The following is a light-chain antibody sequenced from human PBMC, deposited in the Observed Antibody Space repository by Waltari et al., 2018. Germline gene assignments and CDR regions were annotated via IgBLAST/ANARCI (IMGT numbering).Light chain of an antibody. V-gene: IGLV2-14*01. CDR3: GSYTSSSTFV. Sequence: QSALTQPASVSGSPGQSITISCTGTSSAVDDYSFFSWYQQNPGKAPKLVIYDVTKRPAGVSNRFSGSKSGTTASLTISGLQAEDEADYYCGSYTSSSTFVFGPGTMVTVL. J-gene: IGLJ1*01. CDR2: DVT. CDR1: SSAVDDYSF.